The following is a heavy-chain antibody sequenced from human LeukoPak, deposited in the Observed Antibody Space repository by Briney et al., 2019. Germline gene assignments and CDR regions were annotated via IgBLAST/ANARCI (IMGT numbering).Heavy chain of an antibody. Sequence: GGSLRLSCAASGFTFSSYGMHWVRQAPGKGLEWVSGINWNGGSTGYADSVKGRFTISRDNAKNSLYLQMNSLRAEDTAVYYCARETDSTLFDYWGQGTLVTVPS. V-gene: IGHV3-20*04. D-gene: IGHD2-2*01. CDR2: INWNGGST. J-gene: IGHJ4*02. CDR1: GFTFSSYG. CDR3: ARETDSTLFDY.